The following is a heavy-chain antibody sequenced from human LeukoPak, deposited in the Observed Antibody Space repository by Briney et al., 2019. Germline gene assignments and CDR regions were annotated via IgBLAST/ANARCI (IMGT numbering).Heavy chain of an antibody. J-gene: IGHJ6*03. CDR1: GFTFSNAW. D-gene: IGHD6-13*01. Sequence: GGSLRLSCAVSGFTFSNAWMSWVRQAPGKGLEWVGRIKSKTDGGATDYAAPVKGRFTTSRDDSKNTLYLQMNSLKTEDTAVYYCTTASRIAAAGNGNYFYYYYYYMDVWGKGTTVTVSS. CDR2: IKSKTDGGAT. V-gene: IGHV3-15*01. CDR3: TTASRIAAAGNGNYFYYYYYYMDV.